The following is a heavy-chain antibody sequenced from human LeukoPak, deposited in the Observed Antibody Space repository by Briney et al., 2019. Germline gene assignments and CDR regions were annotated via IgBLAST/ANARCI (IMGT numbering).Heavy chain of an antibody. J-gene: IGHJ5*02. CDR3: ARDTTGSPRWFDP. CDR1: GGSFSGYY. CDR2: INHSGST. V-gene: IGHV4-34*01. D-gene: IGHD2/OR15-2a*01. Sequence: KTSETLSLTCAVYGGSFSGYYWSWIRQPPGKGLEWIGEINHSGSTKYNPSLKSRVTISVDTSKNQFSLKMNSVTAADTAVYFCARDTTGSPRWFDPWGQGALVTVPS.